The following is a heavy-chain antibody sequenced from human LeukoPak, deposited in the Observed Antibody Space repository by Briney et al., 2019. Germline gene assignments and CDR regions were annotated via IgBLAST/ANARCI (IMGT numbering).Heavy chain of an antibody. CDR1: GGSISSFY. CDR2: IYYSGST. Sequence: PSETLSLTCTVPGGSISSFYWSWIRQPPGKGLEWLGYIYYSGSTNYNPSLKSRVTISVDTSKNQFSLKLSSVTAADTAVYYCARVGTYGSGSYLSWLDYWGQGTLVTVSS. V-gene: IGHV4-59*01. J-gene: IGHJ4*02. CDR3: ARVGTYGSGSYLSWLDY. D-gene: IGHD3-10*01.